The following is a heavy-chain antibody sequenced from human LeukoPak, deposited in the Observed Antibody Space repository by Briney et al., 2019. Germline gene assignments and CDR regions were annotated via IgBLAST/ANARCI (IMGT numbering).Heavy chain of an antibody. J-gene: IGHJ4*02. V-gene: IGHV3-30*19. Sequence: GGSLRLSCAASGFTFSSYGMHWVRQAPGKGLEWVAVISYDGSNKYYADSVKGRFTISRDNSKNTLYLQMNSLRAEDTAVYYCARALYPIEHTYYYDSSGYYGLDYWGQGTLVTVSS. CDR1: GFTFSSYG. CDR2: ISYDGSNK. D-gene: IGHD3-22*01. CDR3: ARALYPIEHTYYYDSSGYYGLDY.